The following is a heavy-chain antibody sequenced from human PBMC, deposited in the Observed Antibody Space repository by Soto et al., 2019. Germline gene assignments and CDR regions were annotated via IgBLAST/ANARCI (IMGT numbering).Heavy chain of an antibody. CDR2: MCYSGTT. J-gene: IGHJ5*02. CDR1: GGSISSSDFY. V-gene: IGHV4-39*01. D-gene: IGHD6-25*01. Sequence: LSLTCTVSGGSISSSDFYWGWLRQTPGKGLEFIGSMCYSGTTYYNPSLKSRVTISVDTSKNQFTLKLISVTAADTAVYYCAVVDSTGNWFDPWGEGALVTVSS. CDR3: AVVDSTGNWFDP.